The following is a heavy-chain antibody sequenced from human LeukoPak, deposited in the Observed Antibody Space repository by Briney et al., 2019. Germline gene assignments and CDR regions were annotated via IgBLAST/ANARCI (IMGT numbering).Heavy chain of an antibody. CDR3: ATSRDYYDGMDV. V-gene: IGHV1-2*02. J-gene: IGHJ6*02. CDR1: GYTFTDFY. CDR2: INPRTGDT. Sequence: ASVKVSCKTSGYTFTDFYLFWVRQAPGQGPEWMGWINPRTGDTKYAEKFLGRVTMTRDTSTSTVYMELSSLRSEDTAVYYCATSRDYYDGMDVWGQGTTVTVSS.